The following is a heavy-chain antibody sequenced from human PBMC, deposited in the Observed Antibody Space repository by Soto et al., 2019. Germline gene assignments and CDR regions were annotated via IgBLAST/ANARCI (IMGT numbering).Heavy chain of an antibody. V-gene: IGHV3-23*01. CDR3: AKDLEIAAAGPYNWFDP. D-gene: IGHD6-13*01. J-gene: IGHJ5*02. CDR2: ISGSGGST. CDR1: GFTFSSYA. Sequence: GGSLRLSCAASGFTFSSYAMSWVRQAPGKGLEWDSAISGSGGSTYYADSVKGRFTISRDNSKNTLYLQMNSLRAEDTAVYYCAKDLEIAAAGPYNWFDPWGQGTLVTVSS.